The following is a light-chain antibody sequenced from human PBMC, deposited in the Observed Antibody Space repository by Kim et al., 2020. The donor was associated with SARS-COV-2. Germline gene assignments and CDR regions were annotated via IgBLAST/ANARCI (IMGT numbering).Light chain of an antibody. V-gene: IGLV4-69*01. CDR1: SGHSSYA. J-gene: IGLJ3*02. CDR3: QTWGTGSWV. Sequence: SVKLTCPLSSGHSSYAIAWHQQQPEKGPRYLMKLNSDGSHSKGDGIPDRFSGSSSGAERYLTISSLQSEDEADYYCQTWGTGSWVFGGGTKLTVL. CDR2: LNSDGSH.